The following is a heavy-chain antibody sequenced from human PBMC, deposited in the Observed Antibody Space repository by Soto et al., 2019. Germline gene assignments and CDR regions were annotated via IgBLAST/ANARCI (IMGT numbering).Heavy chain of an antibody. D-gene: IGHD5-12*01. CDR2: IWYDGSNK. V-gene: IGHV3-33*01. Sequence: GGSLRLSCAASGFTFSSYGMHWVRQAPGKGLEWVAVIWYDGSNKYYADSVKGRFTISRDNSKNTLYLQMNSLRAEDTAVYYCARGATSGYDLKAYYYGMDVWGQGTTVTVSS. J-gene: IGHJ6*02. CDR3: ARGATSGYDLKAYYYGMDV. CDR1: GFTFSSYG.